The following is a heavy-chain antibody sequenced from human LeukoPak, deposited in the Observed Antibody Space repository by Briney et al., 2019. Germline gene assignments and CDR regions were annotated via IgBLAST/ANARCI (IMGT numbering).Heavy chain of an antibody. Sequence: PGGSLRLSCAASGFTFSDYYMSWIRQAPGKGLEWVSYISSSGSTIYYADSVKGRFTISRDNAKNLLYLQMNSLRAEDTAVYYCARGQLPPNYYYCGMDVWGQGTTVTVSS. CDR1: GFTFSDYY. CDR3: ARGQLPPNYYYCGMDV. V-gene: IGHV3-11*01. D-gene: IGHD2-2*01. J-gene: IGHJ6*02. CDR2: ISSSGSTI.